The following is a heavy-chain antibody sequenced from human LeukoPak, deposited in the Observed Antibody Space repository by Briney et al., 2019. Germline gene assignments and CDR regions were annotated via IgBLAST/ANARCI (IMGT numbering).Heavy chain of an antibody. Sequence: GGSLRLSCAASGFTVSSNYMSWVRQAPGKGLEWVSVIYSGGSTYYADSVKGRFTISRDNSKNTLYLQMNSLRAEDTAVYYCARDLKRSSGWYLPGYWGQGTLVTVSS. CDR3: ARDLKRSSGWYLPGY. CDR2: IYSGGST. D-gene: IGHD6-19*01. J-gene: IGHJ4*02. V-gene: IGHV3-53*01. CDR1: GFTVSSNY.